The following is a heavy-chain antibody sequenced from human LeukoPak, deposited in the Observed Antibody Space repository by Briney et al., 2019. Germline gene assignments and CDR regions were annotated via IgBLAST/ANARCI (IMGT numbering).Heavy chain of an antibody. CDR3: ARVSSSYANWFDP. CDR2: INTNTGNP. D-gene: IGHD6-13*01. CDR1: GYTFNNYA. J-gene: IGHJ5*02. V-gene: IGHV7-4-1*02. Sequence: ASVKVSCKTSGYTFNNYAVNWVRQAPGQGLEWMGWINTNTGNPTYAQGFTGRFVFSLDTSVSTAYLQISSLKAEDTAVYYCARVSSSYANWFDPWGQGTLVTVSS.